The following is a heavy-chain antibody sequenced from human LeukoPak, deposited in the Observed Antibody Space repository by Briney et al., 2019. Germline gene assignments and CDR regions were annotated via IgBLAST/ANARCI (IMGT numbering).Heavy chain of an antibody. CDR2: IRYDGSNK. D-gene: IGHD6-13*01. V-gene: IGHV3-30*02. J-gene: IGHJ6*03. Sequence: GGSLRLSCAASGFTFSSYGMHWVRQAPGKGLEWVAFIRYDGSNKYYADSVKGRFTISRDNSKNTLYVQMNSLRVEDTAVYYCAKEGYSRGYYSYYYMDVWGKGTTVTVSS. CDR3: AKEGYSRGYYSYYYMDV. CDR1: GFTFSSYG.